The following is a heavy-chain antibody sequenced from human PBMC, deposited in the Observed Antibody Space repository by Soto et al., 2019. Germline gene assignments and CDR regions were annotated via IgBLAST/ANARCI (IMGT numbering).Heavy chain of an antibody. CDR1: GYTFTSYG. Sequence: ASVKVSCKASGYTFTSYGISWVRQAPGQGLERMGWISAYNGNTNYAQKLQGRVTMTTDTSTSTAYMELRSLRSDGTAVYYCARSSPYDSSGYFLARYYFDYWGQGTLVTVSS. J-gene: IGHJ4*02. CDR3: ARSSPYDSSGYFLARYYFDY. D-gene: IGHD3-22*01. V-gene: IGHV1-18*04. CDR2: ISAYNGNT.